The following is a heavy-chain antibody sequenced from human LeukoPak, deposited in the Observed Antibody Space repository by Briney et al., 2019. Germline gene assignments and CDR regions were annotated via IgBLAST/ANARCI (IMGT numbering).Heavy chain of an antibody. J-gene: IGHJ3*02. Sequence: QPGGSLRLSCAASGFTFSSYAMHWVRQAPGKGLEWVAVISYDGSNKYYADSVKGRFTISRDNSKNTLYLQMNSLRAEDTAVYYCARLWELWYAFDIWGQGTMVTVSS. CDR2: ISYDGSNK. CDR3: ARLWELWYAFDI. V-gene: IGHV3-30-3*01. CDR1: GFTFSSYA. D-gene: IGHD1-26*01.